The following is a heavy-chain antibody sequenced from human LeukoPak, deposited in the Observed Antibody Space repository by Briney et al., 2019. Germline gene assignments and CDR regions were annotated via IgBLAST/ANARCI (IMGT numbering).Heavy chain of an antibody. J-gene: IGHJ4*02. CDR3: ARYGSGSTHFDY. CDR2: IYTSGST. Sequence: KPSETLSLTCTVSGGSISSSSYYWGWIRQPPGKGLEWIGRIYTSGSTNYNPSLKSRVTISVDTSKNQFSLKLSSVTAADTAVYYCARYGSGSTHFDYWGQGTLVTVSS. V-gene: IGHV4-61*02. CDR1: GGSISSSSYY. D-gene: IGHD3-10*01.